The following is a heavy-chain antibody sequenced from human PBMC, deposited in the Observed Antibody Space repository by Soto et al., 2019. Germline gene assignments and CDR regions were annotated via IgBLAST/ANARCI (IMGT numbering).Heavy chain of an antibody. CDR2: IFYSGST. V-gene: IGHV4-39*01. CDR3: VCIFSGGYGYGFYYYGMDV. J-gene: IGHJ6*02. CDR1: GGSISSSSYY. Sequence: SETLSLTCTVSGGSISSSSYYWGWIRQPPGKGLEWIGSIFYSGSTYYNPSLKSRVTISVDTSKNQFSLKLSSVTAADTAIYYCVCIFSGGYGYGFYYYGMDVWGQGTTVTVSS. D-gene: IGHD5-18*01.